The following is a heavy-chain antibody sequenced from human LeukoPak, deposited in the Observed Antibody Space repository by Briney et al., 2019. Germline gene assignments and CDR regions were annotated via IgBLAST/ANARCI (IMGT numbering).Heavy chain of an antibody. CDR3: ARPRIAAAGNVYYMDV. D-gene: IGHD6-13*01. Sequence: GASLKISCKGSGYSFISYWIGWVRQMPGKGLEWMGIIYPGDSDTRYSPSFQGQVTISADKSISTAYLQWSSLKASDTAMYYCARPRIAAAGNVYYMDVWGKGTTVTVSS. V-gene: IGHV5-51*01. J-gene: IGHJ6*03. CDR1: GYSFISYW. CDR2: IYPGDSDT.